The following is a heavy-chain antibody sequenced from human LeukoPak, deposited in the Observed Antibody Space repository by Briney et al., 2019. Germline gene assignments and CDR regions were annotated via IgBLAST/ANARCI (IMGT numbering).Heavy chain of an antibody. D-gene: IGHD5-18*01. J-gene: IGHJ4*02. Sequence: ASVKVSCKASGYTFTGYYMHWVRQAPGQGLEWMGWINPNSGGTNYAQKFQGRVTMTRDTSISTAYMELSRLRSDDTAVYYCARAANVDTAMEMPDWGQGTLVTVSS. CDR1: GYTFTGYY. CDR3: ARAANVDTAMEMPD. CDR2: INPNSGGT. V-gene: IGHV1-2*02.